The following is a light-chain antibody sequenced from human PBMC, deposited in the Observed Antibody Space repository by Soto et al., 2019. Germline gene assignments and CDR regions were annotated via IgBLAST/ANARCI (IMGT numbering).Light chain of an antibody. CDR1: QSISSW. J-gene: IGKJ5*01. Sequence: DIQMTQSPSTLSASVGDRVTITCRASQSISSWLAWYQQKPGRAPKLLIYKASILESGVPSRFTGSGSGTEFTLTISILQPDDFATYYCQQYNDYSITFGQGTRR. V-gene: IGKV1-5*03. CDR3: QQYNDYSIT. CDR2: KAS.